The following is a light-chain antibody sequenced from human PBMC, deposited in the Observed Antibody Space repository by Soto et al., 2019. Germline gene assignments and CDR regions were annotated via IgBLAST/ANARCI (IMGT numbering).Light chain of an antibody. Sequence: DIQLTQSPSFLYASVRDRVTITCRASQDISSYLAWYQQRPGKVPRFMTHSASTLQSAVPSRFSATGSGTTFTLTISSLQPEDIATYYCEKLNRFPRTFGQGTKVEV. CDR2: SAS. J-gene: IGKJ1*01. CDR1: QDISSY. CDR3: EKLNRFPRT. V-gene: IGKV1-9*01.